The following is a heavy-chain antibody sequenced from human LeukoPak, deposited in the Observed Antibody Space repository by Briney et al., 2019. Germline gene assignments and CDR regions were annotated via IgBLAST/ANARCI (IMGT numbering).Heavy chain of an antibody. CDR2: ISGSGGST. Sequence: PGGSLRLSCAASGFTFSSYAMSWVRQAPGKGLEWVSAISGSGGSTYYADSVKGRFTISRDNSKNTLYLQMNSLRAEDTAVYYCASDITMVRGVIGDDAFDIWGQGTMATVSS. CDR1: GFTFSSYA. V-gene: IGHV3-23*01. J-gene: IGHJ3*02. D-gene: IGHD3-10*01. CDR3: ASDITMVRGVIGDDAFDI.